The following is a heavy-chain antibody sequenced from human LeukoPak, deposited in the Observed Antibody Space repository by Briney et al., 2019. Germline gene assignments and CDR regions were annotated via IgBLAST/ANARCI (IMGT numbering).Heavy chain of an antibody. V-gene: IGHV3-7*01. Sequence: GGSLRLSCAASGFTFSSYWMSWVRQAPGKGLEWVANIKQDGSEKYYVDSVKGRFTISRDNAKNSLYLQMNSLRAEDTAVYYCARDRSTIFGVGAVDYWGQGTLVTVSS. J-gene: IGHJ4*02. D-gene: IGHD3-3*01. CDR3: ARDRSTIFGVGAVDY. CDR2: IKQDGSEK. CDR1: GFTFSSYW.